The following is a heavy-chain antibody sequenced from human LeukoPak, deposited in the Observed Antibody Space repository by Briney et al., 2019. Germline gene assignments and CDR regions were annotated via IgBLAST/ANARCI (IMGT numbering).Heavy chain of an antibody. D-gene: IGHD2-15*01. CDR1: GFTFSDYY. V-gene: IGHV3-11*01. Sequence: GGSLRLSCAAPGFTFSDYYMSWIRQAPGKGLEWVSYISSSGSTIYYADSVKGRFTISRDNAKNSLYLQMNSLRAEDTAVYYCARLVVVAATGGYYMDVWGKGTTVTVSS. CDR3: ARLVVVAATGGYYMDV. J-gene: IGHJ6*03. CDR2: ISSSGSTI.